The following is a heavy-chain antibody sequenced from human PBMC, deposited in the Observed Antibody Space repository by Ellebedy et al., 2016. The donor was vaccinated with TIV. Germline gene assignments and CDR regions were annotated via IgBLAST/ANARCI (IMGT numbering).Heavy chain of an antibody. D-gene: IGHD3-22*01. Sequence: MPSETLSLTCTVSGGSISGYYWSWIRQPPGKGLAWIGYLYYSGSAKYNPSLKSRVIISGDTSKNQVSLKLSSVTASDTAVYYCARQRKGYYSYYFDSWGQGTLVTVSS. V-gene: IGHV4-59*08. CDR3: ARQRKGYYSYYFDS. CDR2: LYYSGSA. J-gene: IGHJ4*02. CDR1: GGSISGYY.